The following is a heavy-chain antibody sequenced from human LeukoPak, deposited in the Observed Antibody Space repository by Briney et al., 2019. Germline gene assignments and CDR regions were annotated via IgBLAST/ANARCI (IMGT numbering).Heavy chain of an antibody. J-gene: IGHJ4*02. Sequence: EGSLRLSCAASGFTFSNYWMSWVRQAPGKGLEWVAVISYDGSNKYYADSVKGRFTISRDNSKNTLYLQMNSLRAEDTAVYYCARSPGIAAAGTRSGDYWGQGTLVTVSS. CDR3: ARSPGIAAAGTRSGDY. D-gene: IGHD6-13*01. CDR1: GFTFSNYW. CDR2: ISYDGSNK. V-gene: IGHV3-30*03.